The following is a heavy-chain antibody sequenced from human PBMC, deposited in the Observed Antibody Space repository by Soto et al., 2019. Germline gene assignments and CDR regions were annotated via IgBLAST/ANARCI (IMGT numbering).Heavy chain of an antibody. Sequence: GGSLRLSCAASGFTFDDYAMHWVRQAPGKGLEWVSGISWNSGSIGYADSVKGRFTISRDNAKNSLYLQMNSLRAEDTAVYYCAKDAADIIAAAGKDYYYGMDVWGQGTTVTVSS. D-gene: IGHD6-13*01. V-gene: IGHV3-9*01. CDR3: AKDAADIIAAAGKDYYYGMDV. CDR2: ISWNSGSI. J-gene: IGHJ6*02. CDR1: GFTFDDYA.